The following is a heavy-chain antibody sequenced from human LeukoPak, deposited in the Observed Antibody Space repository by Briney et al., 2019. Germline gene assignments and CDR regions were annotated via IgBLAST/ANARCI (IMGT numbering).Heavy chain of an antibody. J-gene: IGHJ4*02. CDR1: GFTFSTYS. CDR2: ISTSSTYI. Sequence: GGSLGLSCAASGFTFSTYSMNWVRQAPGKGPEWVSSISTSSTYIYYADSVKGRFTISRDNAKNSLYLQMNSLRAEDTAVYYCARGGGYCSGGTCPTPDYWGQGTLVTVSS. V-gene: IGHV3-21*01. CDR3: ARGGGYCSGGTCPTPDY. D-gene: IGHD2-15*01.